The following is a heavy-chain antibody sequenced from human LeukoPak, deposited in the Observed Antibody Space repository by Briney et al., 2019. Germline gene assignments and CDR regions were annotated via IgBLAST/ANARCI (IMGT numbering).Heavy chain of an antibody. J-gene: IGHJ5*01. CDR1: GFTFSAYH. CDR2: ISPGGSGK. D-gene: IGHD2-2*01. CDR3: ASSVVVSPAAPYSWFDS. Sequence: GGSLRLSCASSGFTFSAYHMNWVRQAPGKGLEWVANISPGGSGKYYVASVKGRFTISRDNAKNSLYLQMSTLRVEDTAVYYCASSVVVSPAAPYSWFDSWGQGIQVTVSS. V-gene: IGHV3-7*03.